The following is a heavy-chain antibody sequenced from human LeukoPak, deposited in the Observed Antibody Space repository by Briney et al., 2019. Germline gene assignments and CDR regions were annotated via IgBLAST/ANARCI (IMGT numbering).Heavy chain of an antibody. V-gene: IGHV4-31*03. CDR3: AREGFDSSGWYPDY. CDR2: IYYSGST. J-gene: IGHJ4*02. CDR1: GGSISSGGYY. Sequence: SETLSLTCTVSGGSISSGGYYWSWIRQHPGKGLEWIGYIYYSGSTYYNPSLESRVTISVDTSKNQFSLKLSSVTAADTAVYYCAREGFDSSGWYPDYWGQGTLVTVSS. D-gene: IGHD6-19*01.